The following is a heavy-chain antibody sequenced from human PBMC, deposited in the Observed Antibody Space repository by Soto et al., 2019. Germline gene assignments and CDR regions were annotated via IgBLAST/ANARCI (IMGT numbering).Heavy chain of an antibody. CDR1: GFTFSSYW. Sequence: EVQLVESGGGLVQPGGSLRLSCAASGFTFSSYWMHWVRQAPGNGLVWVSRINSDGSSTSYADAVNGRFTISRDNAKNTLYLQMNSLRAEDTAVYYCAREGDIVVVPAINWFDPWGQGTLVTVSS. D-gene: IGHD2-2*01. V-gene: IGHV3-74*01. CDR3: AREGDIVVVPAINWFDP. CDR2: INSDGSST. J-gene: IGHJ5*02.